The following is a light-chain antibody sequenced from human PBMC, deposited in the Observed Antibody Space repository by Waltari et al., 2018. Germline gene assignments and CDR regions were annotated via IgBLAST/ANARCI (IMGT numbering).Light chain of an antibody. CDR3: NSRDRRHNSML. Sequence: SSELTQDPAVSVALGQTVRITCQGDTLRTYSAGWYQQKPGQAPLLVNYGNTNRPSGIPDRVYGSKSGNTASLIITGAQAEDEAAYYCNSRDRRHNSMLFGGGTKLTVL. CDR2: GNT. J-gene: IGLJ2*01. CDR1: TLRTYS. V-gene: IGLV3-19*01.